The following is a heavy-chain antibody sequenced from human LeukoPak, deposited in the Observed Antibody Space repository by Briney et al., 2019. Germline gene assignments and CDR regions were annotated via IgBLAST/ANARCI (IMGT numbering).Heavy chain of an antibody. V-gene: IGHV3-49*04. D-gene: IGHD5-24*01. J-gene: IGHJ4*02. CDR1: GFTFGDYA. Sequence: PGGSPRLSCTASGFTFGDYAMSWVRQAPGKGLEWVGFIRSKTYGGTTEYAASVKGRFTISRDDSKSIAYLQMNSLKTEDTAVYYCTRVQMATITSDYWGQGTLVTVSS. CDR2: IRSKTYGGTT. CDR3: TRVQMATITSDY.